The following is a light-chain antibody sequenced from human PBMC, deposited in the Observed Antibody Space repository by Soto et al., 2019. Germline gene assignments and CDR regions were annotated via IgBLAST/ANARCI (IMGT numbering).Light chain of an antibody. V-gene: IGLV2-14*01. CDR3: SSYTSSSTLHV. Sequence: QSVLIQPASVSGSPGQSITISCTGTSSDFGGYNYVSWYQQHPGKAPKLMIYDVSNRPSGVSNRFSGSKSGNTASLTISGLQAEDEADYYCSSYTSSSTLHVFGTGTKVTVL. CDR1: SSDFGGYNY. CDR2: DVS. J-gene: IGLJ1*01.